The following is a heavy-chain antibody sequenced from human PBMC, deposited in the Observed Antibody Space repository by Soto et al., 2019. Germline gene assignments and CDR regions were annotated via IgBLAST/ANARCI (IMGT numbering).Heavy chain of an antibody. Sequence: GGALQHSCTDSGYTFSSFLTWWVRQMPGKGLEGMGMGYPGDADTRYSPSFQCQVAISADKSISSDYVQWSRMKASDTAMEYCARYCSGGSCRYFYGFDVWGQGTTVTVPS. D-gene: IGHD2-15*01. J-gene: IGHJ6*02. CDR2: GYPGDADT. CDR1: GYTFSSFL. V-gene: IGHV5-51*01. CDR3: ARYCSGGSCRYFYGFDV.